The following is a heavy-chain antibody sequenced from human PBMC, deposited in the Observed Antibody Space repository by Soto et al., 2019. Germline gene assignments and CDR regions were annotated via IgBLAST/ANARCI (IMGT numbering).Heavy chain of an antibody. CDR2: ISSSSSTI. CDR3: ASPLYCNGGNCYAGFDY. J-gene: IGHJ4*02. Sequence: GGSLRLSCAASGFTFSSYSMYWVRQAPGKGLEWVSYISSSSSTIYYADSVKGRFTISRDNSKNTLYLHMNSLRLEDTAVYYCASPLYCNGGNCYAGFDYWGRGALVTVSS. V-gene: IGHV3-48*01. D-gene: IGHD2-15*01. CDR1: GFTFSSYS.